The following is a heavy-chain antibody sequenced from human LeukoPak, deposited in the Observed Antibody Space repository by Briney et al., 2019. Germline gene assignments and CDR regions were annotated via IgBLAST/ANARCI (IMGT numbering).Heavy chain of an antibody. CDR1: GGSISSSSYY. D-gene: IGHD6-13*01. V-gene: IGHV4-39*07. CDR2: IYYSGST. CDR3: ARDQYSSSMFDY. Sequence: SETLSLTCTVSGGSISSSSYYWGWIRQPPGKGLEWIGSIYYSGSTYYNPSLKSRVTISVDTSKNQFSLKLSSVTAADTAVYYCARDQYSSSMFDYWGQGTLVTVSS. J-gene: IGHJ4*02.